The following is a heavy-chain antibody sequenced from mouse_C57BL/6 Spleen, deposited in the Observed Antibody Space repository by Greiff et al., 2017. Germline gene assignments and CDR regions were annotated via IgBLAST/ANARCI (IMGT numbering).Heavy chain of an antibody. D-gene: IGHD1-1*01. Sequence: QVQLQQPGAELVRPGSSVKLSCKASGYTFTSYWMHWVKQRPIQGLEWIGNIDPSDSETHYNQKFKDKATLTVDKSSSTAYMQLSSLTSEDSAVYYCARWSTTGVEVDYWGQGTTLTVSA. CDR1: GYTFTSYW. J-gene: IGHJ2*01. CDR3: ARWSTTGVEVDY. V-gene: IGHV1-52*01. CDR2: IDPSDSET.